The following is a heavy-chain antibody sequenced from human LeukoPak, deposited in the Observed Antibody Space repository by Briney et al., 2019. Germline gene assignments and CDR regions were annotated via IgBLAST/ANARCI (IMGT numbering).Heavy chain of an antibody. D-gene: IGHD3-22*01. V-gene: IGHV4-59*08. CDR2: IYYSGRT. CDR1: GGSISSYY. CDR3: ARTIPDSSGYYYSDY. Sequence: SETLSLTCTVSGGSISSYYWSWIRQPPGKELEWTGYIYYSGRTYYNPSLKSRVTISVDTSKNQFSLSLGSVTAADTAVYFCARTIPDSSGYYYSDYWGQGTLVTVSS. J-gene: IGHJ4*02.